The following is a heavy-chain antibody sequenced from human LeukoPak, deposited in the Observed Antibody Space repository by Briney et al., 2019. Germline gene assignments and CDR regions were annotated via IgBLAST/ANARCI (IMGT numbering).Heavy chain of an antibody. CDR3: ARDQLANWFDP. D-gene: IGHD5-18*01. CDR2: IYYSGST. CDR1: GGSISSYY. Sequence: SETLSLTCTVSGGSISSYYWSWIRQPPGKGLEWIGYIYYSGSTNYNPSLKSRVTISVDTSKNQFSLKLSSVTAADTAVYYCARDQLANWFDPWGQGTLVTVFS. J-gene: IGHJ5*02. V-gene: IGHV4-59*01.